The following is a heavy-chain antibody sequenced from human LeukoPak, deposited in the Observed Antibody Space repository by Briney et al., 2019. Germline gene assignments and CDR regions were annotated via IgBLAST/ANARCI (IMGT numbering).Heavy chain of an antibody. V-gene: IGHV3-33*01. Sequence: GGSLRLSCAASGFTFSSYGLHWVRQAPGKGLEWVAVIWYDGSNKYYADSVKGRFTISRDNSKNTLYLQMNSLRAEDTAVYYCARAPLVPTGEYYGDYLDYWGQGTLVTVSS. CDR2: IWYDGSNK. J-gene: IGHJ4*02. CDR1: GFTFSSYG. D-gene: IGHD4-17*01. CDR3: ARAPLVPTGEYYGDYLDY.